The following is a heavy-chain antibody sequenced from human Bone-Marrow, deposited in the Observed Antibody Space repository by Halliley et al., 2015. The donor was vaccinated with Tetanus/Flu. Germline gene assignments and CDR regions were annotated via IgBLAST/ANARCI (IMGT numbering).Heavy chain of an antibody. J-gene: IGHJ6*02. CDR3: ARDRSLPNLGRYYGLDV. CDR1: GGPISGYQ. V-gene: IGHV4-59*01. D-gene: IGHD3-16*02. Sequence: GLVKPSETLSLTCTVSGGPISGYQWSWLRQPPGKGLEWIADMYYSGTSNYNPSLRNRVTMSFDTSKRQFSLRLESVTAADTAVYYCARDRSLPNLGRYYGLDVWGQGTTVTVSS. CDR2: MYYSGTS.